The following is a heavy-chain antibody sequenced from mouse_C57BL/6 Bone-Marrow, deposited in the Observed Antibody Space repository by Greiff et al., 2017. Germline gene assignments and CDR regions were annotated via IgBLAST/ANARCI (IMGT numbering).Heavy chain of an antibody. D-gene: IGHD2-4*01. CDR3: SRITTRVYYAMDY. CDR1: GFTFSSYG. Sequence: EVNLVESGGDLVKPGGSLKLSCAASGFTFSSYGMSWVRQTPDKRLEWVATISSGGSYTYYPDSVKGRFTISRDNAKNTLYLQMSSLMSEDTAMYYYSRITTRVYYAMDYWGQGTTVTVSS. V-gene: IGHV5-6*01. CDR2: ISSGGSYT. J-gene: IGHJ4*01.